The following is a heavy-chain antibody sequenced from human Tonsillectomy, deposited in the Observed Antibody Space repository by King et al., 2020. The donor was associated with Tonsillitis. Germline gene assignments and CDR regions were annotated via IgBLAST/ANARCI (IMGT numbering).Heavy chain of an antibody. J-gene: IGHJ5*02. V-gene: IGHV3-20*04. Sequence: VQLVESGGRVVRPGGSLRLFCAASGFTSGDYGMNWVRQAPGKGLEWVSTINWNGGSTGYADSVRGRFTVSRDNAKNSLYLQMNSLRAEDTALYYCARDIYGSGSSNWFDPWGQGTLVTVSS. CDR1: GFTSGDYG. D-gene: IGHD3-10*01. CDR2: INWNGGST. CDR3: ARDIYGSGSSNWFDP.